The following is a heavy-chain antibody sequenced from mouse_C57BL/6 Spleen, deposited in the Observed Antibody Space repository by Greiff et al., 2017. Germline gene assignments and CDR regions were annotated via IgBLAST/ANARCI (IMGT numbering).Heavy chain of an antibody. CDR2: IHPSDCDT. J-gene: IGHJ4*01. D-gene: IGHD3-3*01. CDR1: GYTFTSYW. Sequence: QVQLQQSGAELVKPGASVKVSCKASGYTFTSYWMHWVKQRPGQGLEWIGRIHPSDCDTNFHQKFKGKATLTVDKSSSPAYMQLSSQTSEDSAVYYCAIKNRLGAMDYWSQGTTVTVTS. CDR3: AIKNRLGAMDY. V-gene: IGHV1-74*01.